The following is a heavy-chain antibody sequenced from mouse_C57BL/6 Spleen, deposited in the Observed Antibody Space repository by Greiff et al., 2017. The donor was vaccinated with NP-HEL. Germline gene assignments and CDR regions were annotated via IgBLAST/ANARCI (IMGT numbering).Heavy chain of an antibody. CDR1: GYTFTSYW. Sequence: QVQLNQPGAELVKPGASVKLSCKASGYTFTSYWMHWVKQRPGQGLEWIGMIHPNSGSTNYNEKFKSKATLTVDKSSSTAYMQLSSLTSEDSAVYYCARYYGDYYAMDYWGQGTSVTVSS. V-gene: IGHV1-64*01. D-gene: IGHD1-1*01. CDR3: ARYYGDYYAMDY. CDR2: IHPNSGST. J-gene: IGHJ4*01.